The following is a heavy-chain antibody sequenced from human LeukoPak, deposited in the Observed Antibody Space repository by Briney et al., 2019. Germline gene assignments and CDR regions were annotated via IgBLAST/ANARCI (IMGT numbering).Heavy chain of an antibody. V-gene: IGHV4-30-2*03. CDR3: ARGAVAGIDY. J-gene: IGHJ4*02. CDR2: IYYSGST. CDR1: GGSISSGGYY. D-gene: IGHD6-19*01. Sequence: SQTLSLTCTVSGGSISSGGYYWSWIRQPPGKGLEWIGSIYYSGSTHYNPSLKSRVTISVDTSKNQFSLKLSSVTAADTAVYYCARGAVAGIDYWGQGTLVTVSS.